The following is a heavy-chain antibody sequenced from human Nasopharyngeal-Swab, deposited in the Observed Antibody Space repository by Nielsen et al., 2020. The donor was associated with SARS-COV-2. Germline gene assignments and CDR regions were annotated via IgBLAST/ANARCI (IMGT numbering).Heavy chain of an antibody. V-gene: IGHV4-39*01. CDR3: ARSYYDSSFLYYYYYMDV. CDR2: TYYSGST. CDR1: GGSISSSSYY. J-gene: IGHJ6*03. D-gene: IGHD3-22*01. Sequence: SETLSLTCTVSGGSISSSSYYWGWIRQPPGKGLEWIGSTYYSGSTYYNPSLKSRVTISVDTSKNQFSLKLSSVTAADTAVYYGARSYYDSSFLYYYYYMDVWGKGTTVTVSS.